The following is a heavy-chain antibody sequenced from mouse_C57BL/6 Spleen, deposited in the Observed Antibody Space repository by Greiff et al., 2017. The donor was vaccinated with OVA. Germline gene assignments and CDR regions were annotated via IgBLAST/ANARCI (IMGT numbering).Heavy chain of an antibody. CDR2: IRNKANGYTT. J-gene: IGHJ4*01. D-gene: IGHD3-2*02. V-gene: IGHV7-3*01. Sequence: EVQLVESGGGLVQPGGSLSLSCAASGFTFTDYYMSWVRQPPGKALEWLGFIRNKANGYTTEYSASVKGRFTISRDNSQSILYLQMNALRAEDSATYYCARYQDSSGQYYYAMDYWGQGTSVTVSS. CDR1: GFTFTDYY. CDR3: ARYQDSSGQYYYAMDY.